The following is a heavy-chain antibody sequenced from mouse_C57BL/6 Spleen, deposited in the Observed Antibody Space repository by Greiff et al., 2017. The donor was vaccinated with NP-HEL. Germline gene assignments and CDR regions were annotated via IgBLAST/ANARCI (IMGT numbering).Heavy chain of an antibody. CDR2: IDPSDSET. V-gene: IGHV1-52*01. Sequence: QVQLKQPGAELVRPGSSVKLSCKASGYTFTSYWMHWVKQRPIQGLEWIGNIDPSDSETHYTQKFKDKATLTVDKSSSTAYMQLSSLTSEDSAVYYCARGTTARWFAYWGQGTLVTVSA. CDR3: ARGTTARWFAY. D-gene: IGHD1-2*01. J-gene: IGHJ3*01. CDR1: GYTFTSYW.